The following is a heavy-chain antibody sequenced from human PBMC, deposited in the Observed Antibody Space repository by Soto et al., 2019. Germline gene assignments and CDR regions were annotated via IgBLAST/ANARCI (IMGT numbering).Heavy chain of an antibody. J-gene: IGHJ6*02. V-gene: IGHV4-4*08. CDR1: GASIRSYY. Sequence: SETLSLTCSVSGASIRSYYWHWIRQPPGKGLEWIGYVYTSDYTRYSSSLKSRVTISVDTSKSQFSLRLNSVTAADTAVYYCASSAVNPGNFFSYPGMDVWGQGTTVTVSS. CDR3: ASSAVNPGNFFSYPGMDV. CDR2: VYTSDYT. D-gene: IGHD3-10*01.